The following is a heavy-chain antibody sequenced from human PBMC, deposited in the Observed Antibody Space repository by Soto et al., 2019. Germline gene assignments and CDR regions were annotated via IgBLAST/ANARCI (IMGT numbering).Heavy chain of an antibody. CDR2: INPNSGGT. Sequence: ASVKVSCKASGYTFTGYYMHWVRQAPGQGLGWMGWINPNSGGTNYAQKFQGWVTMTRDTSISTAYMELSRLRSDDTAVYYCVGSGWHDAFDIWGQGTMVTVSS. CDR3: VGSGWHDAFDI. J-gene: IGHJ3*02. CDR1: GYTFTGYY. D-gene: IGHD6-19*01. V-gene: IGHV1-2*04.